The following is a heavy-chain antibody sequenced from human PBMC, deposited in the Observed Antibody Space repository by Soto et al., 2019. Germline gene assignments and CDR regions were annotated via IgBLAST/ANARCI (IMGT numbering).Heavy chain of an antibody. D-gene: IGHD1-26*01. V-gene: IGHV3-23*01. CDR2: ISATGIST. CDR3: AKIMRGRLVGAIDF. CDR1: GFTFSDSG. Sequence: GGSLRLSCAASGFTFSDSGMNWVRQAPGKGLEWVSAISATGISTYDADSVKGRFTIPRDNSKNTVYLQMSSLGAEDTATYYCAKIMRGRLVGAIDFWGLGTLVTVSS. J-gene: IGHJ4*02.